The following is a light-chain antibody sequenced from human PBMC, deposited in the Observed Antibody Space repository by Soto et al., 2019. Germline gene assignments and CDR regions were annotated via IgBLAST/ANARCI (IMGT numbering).Light chain of an antibody. CDR3: QQYNNWPGT. Sequence: IVMTQSPATLSMSPGERATLSCRASQSLNRDLAWYQQKPGQSPRLLIFGASIRATGIPARFSGGGSGTEFTLTIGSLQSEDCALYYCQQYNNWPGTFGQGTQVDIK. CDR2: GAS. J-gene: IGKJ1*01. CDR1: QSLNRD. V-gene: IGKV3-15*01.